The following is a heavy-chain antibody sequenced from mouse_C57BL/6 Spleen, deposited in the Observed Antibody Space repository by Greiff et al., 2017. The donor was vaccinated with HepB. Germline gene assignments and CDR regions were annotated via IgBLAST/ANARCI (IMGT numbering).Heavy chain of an antibody. D-gene: IGHD1-1*01. CDR3: ASTVVAYYAMDY. CDR1: GYTFTDYY. V-gene: IGHV1-76*01. Sequence: QVQLKESGAELVRPGASVKLSCKASGYTFTDYYINWVKQRPGQGLEWIARIYPGSGNTYYNEKFKGKATLTAEKSSSTAYMQLSSLTSEDSAVYFCASTVVAYYAMDYWGQGTSVTVSS. CDR2: IYPGSGNT. J-gene: IGHJ4*01.